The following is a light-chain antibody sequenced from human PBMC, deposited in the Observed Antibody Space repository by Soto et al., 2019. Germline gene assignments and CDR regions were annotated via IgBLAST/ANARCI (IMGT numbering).Light chain of an antibody. V-gene: IGKV1-39*01. CDR1: QDISNY. J-gene: IGKJ5*01. CDR3: QQSDSTPYT. CDR2: DAS. Sequence: DIQMTQSPSSLSASVGDRVTITCQASQDISNYLNWYQQKPGKAPNLLIYDASSLLSGVPSRFSGSGSGTDFTLTISSLQPEDFSIYYCQQSDSTPYTFGQGTRLEIK.